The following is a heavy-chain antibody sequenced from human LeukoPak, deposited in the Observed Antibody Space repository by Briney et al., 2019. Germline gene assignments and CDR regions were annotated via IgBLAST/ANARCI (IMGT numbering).Heavy chain of an antibody. J-gene: IGHJ4*02. D-gene: IGHD2-15*01. CDR3: ARDPGVVAATGYYFDY. CDR1: GYTFTSYY. V-gene: IGHV1-46*01. Sequence: GASVKVSCKASGYTFTSYYMHWVRQAPGQGLEWMGIINPSGGSTSYAQKFQGRVTMTRDMPTSTVYMELSSLRSEDTAVYYCARDPGVVAATGYYFDYWGQGTLVTVSS. CDR2: INPSGGST.